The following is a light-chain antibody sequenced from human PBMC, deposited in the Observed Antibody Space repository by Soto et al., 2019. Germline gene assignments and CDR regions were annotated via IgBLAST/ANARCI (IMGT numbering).Light chain of an antibody. CDR1: SSNIGPNT. J-gene: IGLJ1*01. Sequence: QSVLTQPPSASGTPGQRVTISCSGSSSNIGPNTVNWYQQVPGTSPKLIIFGNTQRPSGVPDRFSGSKSGPSAPLAISGLQSEDEPDYYCAAWDDSRSGYVFGTGTKVTVL. CDR2: GNT. V-gene: IGLV1-44*01. CDR3: AAWDDSRSGYV.